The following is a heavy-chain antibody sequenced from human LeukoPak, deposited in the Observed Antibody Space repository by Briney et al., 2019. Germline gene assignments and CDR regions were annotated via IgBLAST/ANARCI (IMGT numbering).Heavy chain of an antibody. CDR3: ARGANDYLAFDI. Sequence: GRSLRLSCAASGFTFSSYAMHWVRQAPGKGLEWVAVISYDGSNKYYADSVKGRFTISRDNSKNTLYLQMNSLRAEDTAVYYCARGANDYLAFDIWGQGTMVTVSS. CDR1: GFTFSSYA. V-gene: IGHV3-30*04. CDR2: ISYDGSNK. D-gene: IGHD4-11*01. J-gene: IGHJ3*02.